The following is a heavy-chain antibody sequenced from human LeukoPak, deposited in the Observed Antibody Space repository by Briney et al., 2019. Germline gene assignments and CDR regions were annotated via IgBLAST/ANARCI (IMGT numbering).Heavy chain of an antibody. CDR2: IKQDGSEK. Sequence: GGSLRLSCAASGFTFSTYWMNWVRQAPGKGLEWVANIKQDGSEKYYVDSVKGRFTISRDNTKNSLYLQMNSLRAEDTAMYYCARGDWGSFSYWGQGTLVTVSS. CDR1: GFTFSTYW. D-gene: IGHD7-27*01. V-gene: IGHV3-7*01. CDR3: ARGDWGSFSY. J-gene: IGHJ4*02.